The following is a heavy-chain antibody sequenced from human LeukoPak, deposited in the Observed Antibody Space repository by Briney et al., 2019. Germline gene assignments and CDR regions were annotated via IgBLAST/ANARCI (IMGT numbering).Heavy chain of an antibody. CDR1: GFTFSSYS. J-gene: IGHJ4*02. V-gene: IGHV3-21*04. CDR2: ISSSSSYT. D-gene: IGHD1-26*01. CDR3: AKKYSGSYYEVPIDY. Sequence: GGSLRLSCAASGFTFSSYSMNWVRQAPGKGLEWVSSISSSSSYTYYADSVKGRFTISRDNSKNTLYLQMNSLRAEDTAVYYCAKKYSGSYYEVPIDYWGQGTLVTVSS.